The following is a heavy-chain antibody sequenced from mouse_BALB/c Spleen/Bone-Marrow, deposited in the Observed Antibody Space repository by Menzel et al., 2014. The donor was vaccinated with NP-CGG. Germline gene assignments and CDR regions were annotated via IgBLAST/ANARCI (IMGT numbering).Heavy chain of an antibody. CDR1: GFNIKDTY. CDR2: IDPANGNT. Sequence: VQLKESGAELVKPGASVELSCTASGFNIKDTYMHWVKQRPEQGLEWIGRIDPANGNTKYDPKFQGKATITADTSSNTAYLQLSSLTSGDTAVYYCARWEYYAMDYWGQGTSVTVSS. J-gene: IGHJ4*01. CDR3: ARWEYYAMDY. V-gene: IGHV14-3*02. D-gene: IGHD4-1*01.